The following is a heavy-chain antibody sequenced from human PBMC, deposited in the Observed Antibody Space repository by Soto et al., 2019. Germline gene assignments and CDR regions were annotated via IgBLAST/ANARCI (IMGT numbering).Heavy chain of an antibody. CDR1: GYSFSFYG. V-gene: IGHV1-18*01. CDR2: ISAYNGNT. CDR3: ARVDSSPGYYYYGMDV. D-gene: IGHD6-6*01. J-gene: IGHJ6*02. Sequence: ASVKVSCKASGYSFSFYGINWVRQAPGQGLEWMGWISAYNGNTNYAQKLQGRVTMTTDTSTSTAYMELRSLRSDDTAVYYCARVDSSPGYYYYGMDVWGQGTTVTVSS.